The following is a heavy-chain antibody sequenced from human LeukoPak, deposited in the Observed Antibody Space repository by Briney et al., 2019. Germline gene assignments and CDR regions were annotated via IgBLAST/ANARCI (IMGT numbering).Heavy chain of an antibody. CDR1: GFTFSSYA. CDR2: ISGRGDST. V-gene: IGHV3-23*01. J-gene: IGHJ4*02. Sequence: PGGSLRLSCAASGFTFSSYAMSWVRQAPGKGLEWVSGISGRGDSTYYADSVKGRFTISRDNSKNTLYLQMKSLRGEDTAVYYCLACYRSIPCYWGQGTLVTVSS. D-gene: IGHD2-2*01. CDR3: LACYRSIPCY.